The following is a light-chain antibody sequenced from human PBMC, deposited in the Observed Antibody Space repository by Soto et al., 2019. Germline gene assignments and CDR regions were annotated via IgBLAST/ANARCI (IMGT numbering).Light chain of an antibody. J-gene: IGKJ4*01. CDR2: DAS. CDR3: QQFYDVFLT. CDR1: QDIETS. Sequence: DIQLTQSPASLSASVGDRVTITCQASQDIETSVNWYQLRPGAAPKLLIYDASTLETGVPSRFSGSGSWIDFTLTISSLQPEDFATYSGQQFYDVFLTFGGGTRVEFK. V-gene: IGKV1-33*01.